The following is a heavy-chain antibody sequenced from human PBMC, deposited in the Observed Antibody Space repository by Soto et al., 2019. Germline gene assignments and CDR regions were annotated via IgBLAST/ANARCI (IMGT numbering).Heavy chain of an antibody. CDR3: ARAPTFGVAKPVYYYGMDV. D-gene: IGHD3-3*01. CDR2: IYYSGST. J-gene: IGHJ6*02. Sequence: PSETLSLTCTVSGGSISSGDYYWSWIRQPPGKGLEWIGYIYYSGSTYYNPSLKSRVTISVDTSKNQFSLKLSSVTAADTAVYYCARAPTFGVAKPVYYYGMDVWGQGTTVTVSS. CDR1: GGSISSGDYY. V-gene: IGHV4-30-4*01.